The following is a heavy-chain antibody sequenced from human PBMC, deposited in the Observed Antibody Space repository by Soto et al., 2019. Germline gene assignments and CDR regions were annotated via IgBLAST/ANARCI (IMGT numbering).Heavy chain of an antibody. D-gene: IGHD2-2*01. Sequence: GGSLRLSCAASGFTFSDYYMSGIRQAPGKGLEWVSYISSSSSYTNYADSVKGRFTISRDNAKNSLYPQMNSLRAEDTAVYYCARATYCSSTSCYPPYYFDYWGQGTLVTVSS. CDR2: ISSSSSYT. CDR1: GFTFSDYY. CDR3: ARATYCSSTSCYPPYYFDY. V-gene: IGHV3-11*06. J-gene: IGHJ4*02.